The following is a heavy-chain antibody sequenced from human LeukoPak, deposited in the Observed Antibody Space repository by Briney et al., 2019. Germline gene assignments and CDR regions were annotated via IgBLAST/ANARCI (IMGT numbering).Heavy chain of an antibody. CDR2: ISDIGGT. D-gene: IGHD6-13*01. J-gene: IGHJ4*02. Sequence: GGSLRLSCAASGLKFGSYAMSWVRQAPGKGLEWVSAISDIGGTYYADSVKGRFTISRDNSKNTIYLQMNSLRAGDTAVYYCASYGSWYLSYYFDYWGQGTLVTVSS. CDR1: GLKFGSYA. V-gene: IGHV3-23*01. CDR3: ASYGSWYLSYYFDY.